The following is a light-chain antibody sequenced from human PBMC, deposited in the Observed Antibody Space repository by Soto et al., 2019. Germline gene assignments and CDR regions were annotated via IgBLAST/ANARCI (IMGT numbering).Light chain of an antibody. CDR1: QTVNNNY. CDR2: GAS. CDR3: QQYGGSAPWT. Sequence: EIVLTQPPGPLSVSPGDRVILSCRASQTVNNNYLAWYQQKPGQAPRLLIYGASTPATGTPARFSGSGSGTHFTLTVSRLEPEDFAVYYCQQYGGSAPWTFGPGTKVDMK. V-gene: IGKV3-20*01. J-gene: IGKJ1*01.